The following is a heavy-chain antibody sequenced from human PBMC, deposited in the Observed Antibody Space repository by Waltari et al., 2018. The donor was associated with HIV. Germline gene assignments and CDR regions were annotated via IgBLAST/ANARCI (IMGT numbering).Heavy chain of an antibody. CDR1: GFTFNISG. V-gene: IGHV3-30*10. Sequence: QVQLVQSGGGVVQPGRYLKLSCAALGFTFNISGLQCVRQDPGAGHNWETSKVPYEKDHNEKHSGKGRFSISKDNSKNTLYLQMDSLRPEDTPSYFCARDASSGSSYYDFHFYNGMDVWGQGTTVTVSS. CDR3: ARDASSGSSYYDFHFYNGMDV. CDR2: KVPYEKDH. D-gene: IGHD1-26*01. J-gene: IGHJ6*02.